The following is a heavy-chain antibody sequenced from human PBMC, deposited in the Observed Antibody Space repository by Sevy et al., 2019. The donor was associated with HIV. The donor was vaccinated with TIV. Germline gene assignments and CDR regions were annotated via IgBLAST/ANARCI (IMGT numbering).Heavy chain of an antibody. V-gene: IGHV3-23*01. CDR3: ATTGSRRLYYMDV. J-gene: IGHJ6*03. CDR1: GFTFSSYA. CDR2: ISGSGGST. D-gene: IGHD1-26*01. Sequence: GGSLRLSCAASGFTFSSYAMSWVRQAPGKGLEWVSAISGSGGSTYYADSVKGRFTISRDNSKNTLYLQMNSLRAEDKAVYYCATTGSRRLYYMDVWGKGTTVTVSS.